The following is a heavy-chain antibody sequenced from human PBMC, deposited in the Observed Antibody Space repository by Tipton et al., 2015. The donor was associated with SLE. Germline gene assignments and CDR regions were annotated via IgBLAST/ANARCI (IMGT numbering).Heavy chain of an antibody. D-gene: IGHD2-15*01. V-gene: IGHV4-39*07. J-gene: IGHJ6*02. CDR2: IYYSGST. CDR3: ARSRGLGSCSGDNCYDYYFGMDV. CDR1: GGSISSKTYY. Sequence: TLSLTCTVSGGSISSKTYYWGWIRQPPGKGLERIGSIYYSGSTYYNPSLKSRVTISLDASKNQFSLRLSSVTAADTAVYFCARSRGLGSCSGDNCYDYYFGMDVWGQGTTVTVSS.